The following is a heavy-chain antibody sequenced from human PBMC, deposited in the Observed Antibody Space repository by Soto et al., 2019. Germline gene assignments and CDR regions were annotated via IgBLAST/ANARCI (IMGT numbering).Heavy chain of an antibody. Sequence: ASVKVSCKASGYTFTSYGISWVRQAPGQGLEWMGWISAYNGNTNYAQKLQGRVTMTTDTSISTAYMELSSLRSEDTAVYYCARGTRGVAKAFDIWGQGTMVTVSS. J-gene: IGHJ3*02. D-gene: IGHD2-15*01. CDR2: ISAYNGNT. V-gene: IGHV1-18*04. CDR3: ARGTRGVAKAFDI. CDR1: GYTFTSYG.